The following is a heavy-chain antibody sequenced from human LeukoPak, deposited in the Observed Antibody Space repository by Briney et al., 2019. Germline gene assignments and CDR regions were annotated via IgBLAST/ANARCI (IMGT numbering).Heavy chain of an antibody. Sequence: GGSLRLSCAASGFTFSSYSMNWVRQAPGKGLEWVSSISSSSSYIYYADSVKGRFTISRDNAKNSLYLQMNSLRAEDTAVYYCARDRSGSSSSFDYWGQGTLVTVSS. CDR1: GFTFSSYS. J-gene: IGHJ4*02. CDR3: ARDRSGSSSSFDY. D-gene: IGHD6-6*01. CDR2: ISSSSSYI. V-gene: IGHV3-21*01.